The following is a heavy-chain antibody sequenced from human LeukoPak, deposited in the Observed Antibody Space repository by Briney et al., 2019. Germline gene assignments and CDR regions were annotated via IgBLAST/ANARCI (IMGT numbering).Heavy chain of an antibody. J-gene: IGHJ4*02. D-gene: IGHD3-10*01. CDR3: TRFAPAAYYLPY. Sequence: GGSLRLSCTASGFTFGDYAMSWVRQAPGKGLEWVGFIRSKAYGGTTEYAASVKGRFTISRDDSKSIAYLQMNSLKTEDTAVYYCTRFAPAAYYLPYWGQGTLVTVSS. CDR2: IRSKAYGGTT. V-gene: IGHV3-49*04. CDR1: GFTFGDYA.